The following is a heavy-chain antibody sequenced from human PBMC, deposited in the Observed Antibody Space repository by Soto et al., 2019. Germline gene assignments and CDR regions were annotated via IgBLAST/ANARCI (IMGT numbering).Heavy chain of an antibody. V-gene: IGHV3-30*18. Sequence: QVQLVESGGGVVQPGRSLRLSCAASGFTFSSYGMHWVRQAPGKGLEWVAVISYDGSNKYYADSVKGRFTISRDNSKNTLYLPMNSLRAEDTAVYYCAKPSIEEEDCSSTSCYCGMVYWGQGTLVTVSS. J-gene: IGHJ4*02. CDR1: GFTFSSYG. CDR2: ISYDGSNK. D-gene: IGHD2-2*01. CDR3: AKPSIEEEDCSSTSCYCGMVY.